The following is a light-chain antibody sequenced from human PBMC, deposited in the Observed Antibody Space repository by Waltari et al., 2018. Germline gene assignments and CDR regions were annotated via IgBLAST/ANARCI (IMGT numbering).Light chain of an antibody. V-gene: IGLV2-23*02. CDR2: VVP. CDR3: FPYATSSGV. J-gene: IGLJ3*02. Sequence: QSALTQPASVSGSPGQSITISCTGTSSDVGSFNLVSWYQQHQGNATNFMIYVVPKSPSAVFNLFSGSTTGITASLRIAGLQAEDEAAYYCFPYATSSGVFGGGNRHSVL. CDR1: SSDVGSFNL.